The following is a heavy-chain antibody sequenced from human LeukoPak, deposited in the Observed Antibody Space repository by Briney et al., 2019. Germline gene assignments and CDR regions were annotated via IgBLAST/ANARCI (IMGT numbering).Heavy chain of an antibody. Sequence: PSETLSLTCTVPGGSISSYYWSWIRQPPGKGLEWIGYIYYSGSANYNPSLKSRVTISVATSKNQFSLKLSSVTAADTAVYYCASSITMVRVFDYWGQGTLVTVSS. V-gene: IGHV4-59*08. J-gene: IGHJ4*02. CDR1: GGSISSYY. CDR2: IYYSGSA. D-gene: IGHD3-10*01. CDR3: ASSITMVRVFDY.